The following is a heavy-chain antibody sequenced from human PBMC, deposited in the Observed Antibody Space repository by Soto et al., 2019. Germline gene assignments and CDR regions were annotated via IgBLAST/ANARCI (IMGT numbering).Heavy chain of an antibody. Sequence: GGSLRLSCAASGFTFSTYGMHWVRQAPGKGLEWVAVISYDGSNKYYGDSVKGRFTISRDNSKNTLYLQMNSLRAEDTALYYCARARTAMVPDYWGQGTLVTVSS. CDR1: GFTFSTYG. D-gene: IGHD5-18*01. CDR2: ISYDGSNK. J-gene: IGHJ4*02. CDR3: ARARTAMVPDY. V-gene: IGHV3-30*03.